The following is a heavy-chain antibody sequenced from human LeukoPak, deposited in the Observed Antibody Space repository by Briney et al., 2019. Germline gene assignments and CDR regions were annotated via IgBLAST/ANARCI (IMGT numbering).Heavy chain of an antibody. CDR3: ARAGTTVTANTYYYYLDV. V-gene: IGHV3-21*01. CDR2: ISSSSRYI. CDR1: GFTFSSYS. J-gene: IGHJ6*03. Sequence: PGGSLRLSYAASGFTFSSYSMSWVRQAPGKGLEWVSSISSSSRYIYYADSVKGRFTISRDDAKNSLYLQMSSLRAEDTAVYYCARAGTTVTANTYYYYLDVWGKGTTVTVSS. D-gene: IGHD4-11*01.